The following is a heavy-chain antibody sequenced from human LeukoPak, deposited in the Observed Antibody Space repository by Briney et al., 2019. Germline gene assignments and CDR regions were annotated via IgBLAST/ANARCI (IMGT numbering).Heavy chain of an antibody. J-gene: IGHJ4*02. D-gene: IGHD6-13*01. CDR2: ISSSSSYI. CDR3: ARVRAAAGKTLCLDY. V-gene: IGHV3-21*01. CDR1: GFTFSSYS. Sequence: GGSLRLSCAASGFTFSSYSMNWVRQAPGKGLEWVSSISSSSSYIYYADSVKGRFTISRDNAKNSLCLQMNSLRAEDTAVYYCARVRAAAGKTLCLDYWGQGTLVTVSS.